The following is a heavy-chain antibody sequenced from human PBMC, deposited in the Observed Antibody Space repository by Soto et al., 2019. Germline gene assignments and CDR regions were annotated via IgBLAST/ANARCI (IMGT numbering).Heavy chain of an antibody. J-gene: IGHJ3*02. V-gene: IGHV1-24*01. CDR1: GYTLTELS. CDR3: ETEEQQLSHDAFDI. Sequence: VASVKVSCKASGYTLTELSMHWVRQAPGKGLEWMGGFDPEDGVTIYAQKFQGRVTMTEDTSTDTAYMELSSRSSEDTAVYYCETEEQQLSHDAFDIWGQGTMVTVSS. CDR2: FDPEDGVT. D-gene: IGHD6-13*01.